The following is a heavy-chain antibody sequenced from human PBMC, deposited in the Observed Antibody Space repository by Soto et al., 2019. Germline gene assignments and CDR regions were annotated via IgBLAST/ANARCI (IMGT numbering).Heavy chain of an antibody. D-gene: IGHD4-17*01. J-gene: IGHJ4*02. CDR3: ARDLYHDYGDYAFDY. CDR2: IYHSGST. Sequence: SETLSLTCAVSGYSISSGYYWGWIRQPPGKGLEWIGSIYHSGSTYYNPSLKSRVTISVDTSKNQFSLKLSSVTAADTAVYYCARDLYHDYGDYAFDYWGQGTLVTVSS. CDR1: GYSISSGYY. V-gene: IGHV4-38-2*02.